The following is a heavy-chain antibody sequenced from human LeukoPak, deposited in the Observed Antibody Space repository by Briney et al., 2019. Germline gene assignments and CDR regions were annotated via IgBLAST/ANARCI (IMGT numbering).Heavy chain of an antibody. CDR1: GFTFDDYA. V-gene: IGHV3-9*01. CDR2: ISWNSGSI. D-gene: IGHD3-10*01. J-gene: IGHJ6*02. Sequence: GRFLRLSCAAAGFTFDDYAMHWVRQAPGKGLEWVSGISWNSGSIGYADSVKGRFTISRDNAKNSLYWQMNRLTAQDTAVTYCARGRGGGGGDDYYYYGMDVWGQGTTVTVSS. CDR3: ARGRGGGGGDDYYYYGMDV.